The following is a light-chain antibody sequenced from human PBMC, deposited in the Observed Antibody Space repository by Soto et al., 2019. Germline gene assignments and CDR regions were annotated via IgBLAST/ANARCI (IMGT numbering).Light chain of an antibody. V-gene: IGKV3-11*01. CDR3: QQRHNWPRT. CDR2: NAS. CDR1: KSVSKN. Sequence: EIVLTQSPATLSLSPGERATLSCRASKSVSKNLAWYQQKPGQAPRLLIYNASNRATGVPVRFSGSGSGTDVTLTISSLEPEDFAVYYCQQRHNWPRTFGQGTRVEI. J-gene: IGKJ1*01.